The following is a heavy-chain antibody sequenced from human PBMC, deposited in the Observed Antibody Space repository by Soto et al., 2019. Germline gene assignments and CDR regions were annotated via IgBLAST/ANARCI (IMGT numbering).Heavy chain of an antibody. Sequence: EVQLVESGGGLVKPGGSLRLSCAASGFTFSSYSMNWVRQAPGKGLEWVSSISSSSGYIYYADSVKGRFIISRDNAKNSLYLQMNSLRAEDTAVYYCAGADAPNCYQYYGMDVWGQGTTVTVSS. CDR2: ISSSSGYI. CDR1: GFTFSSYS. V-gene: IGHV3-21*01. J-gene: IGHJ6*02. CDR3: AGADAPNCYQYYGMDV.